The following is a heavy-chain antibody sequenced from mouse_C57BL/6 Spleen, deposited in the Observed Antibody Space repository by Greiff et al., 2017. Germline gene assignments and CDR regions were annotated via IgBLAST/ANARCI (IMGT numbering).Heavy chain of an antibody. CDR3: ARYYYGSRYYFDY. CDR2: INPNNGGT. J-gene: IGHJ2*01. D-gene: IGHD1-1*01. CDR1: GYTFTDYY. V-gene: IGHV1-26*01. Sequence: EVQLQQSGPELVKPGASVKISCKASGYTFTDYYMNWVKQSHGKSLEWIGDINPNNGGTSYNQKFKGKATLTVDKSSSTADMELRSLTSEDAAVYYCARYYYGSRYYFDYWGQGTTLTVSS.